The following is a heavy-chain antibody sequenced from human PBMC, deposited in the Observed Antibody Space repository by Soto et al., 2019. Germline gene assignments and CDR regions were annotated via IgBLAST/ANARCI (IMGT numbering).Heavy chain of an antibody. J-gene: IGHJ1*01. CDR3: ARGDRSPNL. V-gene: IGHV1-18*01. D-gene: IGHD1-26*01. Sequence: QVQLVQSGPEVKTTGASVKVSCKSSGYDFTNYGITWVRQAPGQGLDWVGWIRGYNGDTKYAQKFQGRVTMTSDKSTSTAYMELTGLRSDDTAVYYCARGDRSPNLWAQGTLVTVSS. CDR1: GYDFTNYG. CDR2: IRGYNGDT.